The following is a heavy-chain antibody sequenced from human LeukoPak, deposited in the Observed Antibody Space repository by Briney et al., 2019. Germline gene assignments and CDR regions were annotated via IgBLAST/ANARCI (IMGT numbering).Heavy chain of an antibody. J-gene: IGHJ1*01. Sequence: SETLSLTCTVSGGSINTYFWSWIRQPPGKGLEWIGYIYYSGSTNYNPSLKSRVTISVDTSKNQFSLRLSSVTAADTAVYYCARGVTGGWYGDFQHWGQGTLVTVSS. CDR1: GGSINTYF. CDR2: IYYSGST. D-gene: IGHD6-19*01. CDR3: ARGVTGGWYGDFQH. V-gene: IGHV4-59*01.